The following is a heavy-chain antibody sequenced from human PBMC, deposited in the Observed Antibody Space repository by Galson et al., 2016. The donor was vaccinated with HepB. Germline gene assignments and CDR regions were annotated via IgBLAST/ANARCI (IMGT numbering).Heavy chain of an antibody. J-gene: IGHJ6*03. D-gene: IGHD3-3*01. CDR1: GFTFSSYS. CDR2: ISSSSSYI. CDR3: ARDYHGDFWGGYYHSYYYMDL. Sequence: SLRLSCAGSGFTFSSYSMTWARQAPGKGLEWVSSISSSSSYIYYADSVKGRFTISRDNAKMYRQMNSLGAEDTAVYYCARDYHGDFWGGYYHSYYYMDLWGKGTTVTVSS. V-gene: IGHV3-21*01.